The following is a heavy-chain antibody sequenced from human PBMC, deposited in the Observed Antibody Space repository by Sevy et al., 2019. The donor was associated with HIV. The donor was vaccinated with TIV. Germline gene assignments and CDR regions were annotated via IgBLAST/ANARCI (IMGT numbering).Heavy chain of an antibody. D-gene: IGHD6-6*01. Sequence: ASVKVSCKVSGYTLTELSMHWVRQAPGKGLEWMGGFDPEDGETIYAQKFQGRVTMTEDTSTDTAYMELSSLRSEDTAVYYCATKSIAARPIYYYYYGMDVWGQGTTVTVSS. CDR3: ATKSIAARPIYYYYYGMDV. V-gene: IGHV1-24*01. CDR2: FDPEDGET. J-gene: IGHJ6*02. CDR1: GYTLTELS.